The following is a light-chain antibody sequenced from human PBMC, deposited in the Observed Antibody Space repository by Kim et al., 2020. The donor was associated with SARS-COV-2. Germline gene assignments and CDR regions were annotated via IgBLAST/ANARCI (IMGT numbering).Light chain of an antibody. CDR1: QSVSSNY. J-gene: IGKJ1*01. V-gene: IGKV3-20*01. CDR3: QQYGNSRT. Sequence: LSPGERATLPCRASQSVSSNYLAWYQQKPGQAPRLLIYGASSRATGIPDRFSGSGSGTDFTLTINRLEPEDFAVYYCQQYGNSRTFGQGTKVDIK. CDR2: GAS.